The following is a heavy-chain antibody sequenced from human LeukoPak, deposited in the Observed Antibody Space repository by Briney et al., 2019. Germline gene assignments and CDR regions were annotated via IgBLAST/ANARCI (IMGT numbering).Heavy chain of an antibody. V-gene: IGHV4-59*01. J-gene: IGHJ4*02. CDR2: ILYAGST. CDR1: GGSHSIYF. CDR3: AGMQYDSSGYYYFDY. Sequence: PSETLSLTCTVSGGSHSIYFGSWIRQPPGKGLEWIGYILYAGSTNYSPSLKSRVTISVDTSKNQFSLRLSSVTAADTAVYYCAGMQYDSSGYYYFDYWGQGTLVTVSA. D-gene: IGHD3-22*01.